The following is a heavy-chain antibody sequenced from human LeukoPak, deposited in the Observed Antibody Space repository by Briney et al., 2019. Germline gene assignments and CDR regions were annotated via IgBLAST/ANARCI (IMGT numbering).Heavy chain of an antibody. CDR1: GYTFTGYY. CDR3: ARGGLMVRGVPYYYYMDV. CDR2: INPNSGGT. Sequence: ASVKVSCKASGYTFTGYYMHWVRQAPGQGLEWMGWINPNSGGTNYAQKFQGRVTMTRDTSISTAYMGLSRLRSDDTAVYYCARGGLMVRGVPYYYYMDVWGKGTTVTISS. V-gene: IGHV1-2*02. D-gene: IGHD3-10*01. J-gene: IGHJ6*03.